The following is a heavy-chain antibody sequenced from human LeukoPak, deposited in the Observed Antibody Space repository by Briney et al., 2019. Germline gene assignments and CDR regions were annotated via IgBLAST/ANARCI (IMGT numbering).Heavy chain of an antibody. V-gene: IGHV3-74*03. CDR3: ARGGVRRGYYDY. D-gene: IGHD1-14*01. Sequence: GGSLRLSCTASGFTFSRYWMHWVRQAPGKGLVWVSGINTDGRSTTYADSVKGRFTISRDNAKDTLYLQMNSLRTEDTAVYYCARGGVRRGYYDYWGQGTLVTVSS. J-gene: IGHJ4*02. CDR1: GFTFSRYW. CDR2: INTDGRST.